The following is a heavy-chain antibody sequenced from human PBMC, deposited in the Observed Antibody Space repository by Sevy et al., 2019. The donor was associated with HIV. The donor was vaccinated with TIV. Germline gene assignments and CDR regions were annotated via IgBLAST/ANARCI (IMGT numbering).Heavy chain of an antibody. CDR1: GFTFSSFG. CDR2: MWYDGNNK. D-gene: IGHD3-22*01. V-gene: IGHV3-33*03. Sequence: GGSLRLSCTASGFTFSSFGIHWVRQAPGKGLEWVALMWYDGNNKYYADSVKGRFTISRDNAKRSLYLQMNSLRPEDTALYHCARNTYYLDSTGFGAFDIWGQGIMVTVSS. CDR3: ARNTYYLDSTGFGAFDI. J-gene: IGHJ3*02.